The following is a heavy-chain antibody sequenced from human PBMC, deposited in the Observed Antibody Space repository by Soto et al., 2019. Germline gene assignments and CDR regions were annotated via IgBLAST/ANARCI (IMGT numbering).Heavy chain of an antibody. CDR1: GYTFTSYG. D-gene: IGHD4-17*01. V-gene: IGHV1-18*01. CDR2: ISAYNGNT. Sequence: ASVKVSCKASGYTFTSYGISWVRQAPGQGLEWMGWISAYNGNTNYAQKLQGRVTMTTDTSTSTAYMELRSLRSDDTAVYYCARTPPPTNDYGDYAVRWFDPWGQETLVTVSS. J-gene: IGHJ5*02. CDR3: ARTPPPTNDYGDYAVRWFDP.